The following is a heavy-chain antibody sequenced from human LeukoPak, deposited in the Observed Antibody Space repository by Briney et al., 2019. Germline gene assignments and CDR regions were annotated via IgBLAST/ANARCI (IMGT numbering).Heavy chain of an antibody. CDR1: GFPFTSSA. Sequence: ASVKVSCKASGFPFTSSAVLWVRQARGQRLEWIGWIVVGSGNTNYAQKFQERVTISRDMSTSTAYMELSSLRSEDTAVYYCAAANYDILTDYYYYGMDVWGKGTTVTVSS. CDR2: IVVGSGNT. J-gene: IGHJ6*04. V-gene: IGHV1-58*01. D-gene: IGHD3-9*01. CDR3: AAANYDILTDYYYYGMDV.